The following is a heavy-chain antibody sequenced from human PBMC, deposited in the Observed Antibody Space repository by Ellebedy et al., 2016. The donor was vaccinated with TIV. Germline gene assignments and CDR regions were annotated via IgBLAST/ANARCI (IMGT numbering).Heavy chain of an antibody. CDR3: ARNRLTYFGETDAFDI. D-gene: IGHD3-3*01. CDR1: GGSISSYY. V-gene: IGHV4-59*01. CDR2: IYYSGST. Sequence: SETLSLTCTVSGGSISSYYWSWIQQPPGKGLEWIGYIYYSGSTNYNPSLKSRVSISVDTSKNQFSLKLSSVTAADTAVYYCARNRLTYFGETDAFDIWGPGTVVTVSS. J-gene: IGHJ3*02.